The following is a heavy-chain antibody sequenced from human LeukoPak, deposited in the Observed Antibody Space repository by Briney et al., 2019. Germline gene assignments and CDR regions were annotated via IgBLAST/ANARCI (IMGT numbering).Heavy chain of an antibody. CDR1: GFTVSSNY. CDR3: AKDLTRGYSYGPEVSFDY. J-gene: IGHJ4*02. V-gene: IGHV3-23*01. Sequence: GGSLRLSCAASGFTVSSNYMSWVRQAPGKGLEWVSAISGSGGSTYYADSVKGRFTISRDNSKNTLYLQMNSLRAEDTAVYYCAKDLTRGYSYGPEVSFDYWGQGTLVTVSS. D-gene: IGHD5-18*01. CDR2: ISGSGGST.